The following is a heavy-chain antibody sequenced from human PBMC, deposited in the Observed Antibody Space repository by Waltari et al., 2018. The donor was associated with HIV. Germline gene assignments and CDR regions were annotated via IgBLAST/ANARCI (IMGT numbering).Heavy chain of an antibody. D-gene: IGHD3-3*01. Sequence: QVQLVQSGAEVKNPGASVKVSCKAYGYPFPRFGISWVRPAPGQGLEWMGWISSDHGNTNYAQHLQGRVTLTTDTSTSTAYMELRSLRSDDTAVYFCARVAQYQYDFWSGYRFDYWGQGTLVTVSS. CDR2: ISSDHGNT. CDR3: ARVAQYQYDFWSGYRFDY. CDR1: GYPFPRFG. V-gene: IGHV1-18*01. J-gene: IGHJ4*02.